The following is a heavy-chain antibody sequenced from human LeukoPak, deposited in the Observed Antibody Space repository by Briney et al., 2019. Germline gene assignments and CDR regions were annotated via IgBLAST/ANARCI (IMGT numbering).Heavy chain of an antibody. CDR3: AREGVAGTSDAFDI. CDR1: GFTFSSYW. CDR2: INSDGSST. J-gene: IGHJ3*02. V-gene: IGHV3-74*01. Sequence: GGSLILSCAASGFTFSSYWMTWVRQAPGKGLVWVSRINSDGSSTSYADSVKGRFTISRDNAKNTLYLQMNSLRAEDTAVYYCAREGVAGTSDAFDIWGQGTMVTVSS. D-gene: IGHD6-19*01.